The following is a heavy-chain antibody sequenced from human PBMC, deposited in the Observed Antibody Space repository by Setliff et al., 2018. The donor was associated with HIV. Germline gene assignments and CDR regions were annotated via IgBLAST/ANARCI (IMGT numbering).Heavy chain of an antibody. CDR1: GFIFSNYN. Sequence: PGGSLRLSCATSGFIFSNYNMDWVRQAPGKGLEWVSYISSNSAATYCGDSVKGRFTISRDNAKNSLYLETNRLTAEDTGVYYCRTALFETTVYWGQGMLVTVSS. D-gene: IGHD1-1*01. V-gene: IGHV3-48*04. J-gene: IGHJ4*02. CDR3: RTALFETTVY. CDR2: ISSNSAAT.